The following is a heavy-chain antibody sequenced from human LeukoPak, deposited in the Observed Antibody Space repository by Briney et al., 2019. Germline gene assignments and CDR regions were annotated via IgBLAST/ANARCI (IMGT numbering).Heavy chain of an antibody. CDR1: GYTFTSYG. Sequence: ASVKVSCKASGYTFTSYGISWVRQAPGQGLEWMGWISAYNGNTNYAQKLQGRVTMTTDTSTSTAYMELRSLRSDDTAVYYCARLGYYDFWGGYIAYYYYYMDVWGKGTTVTVSS. CDR2: ISAYNGNT. CDR3: ARLGYYDFWGGYIAYYYYYMDV. D-gene: IGHD3-3*01. V-gene: IGHV1-18*01. J-gene: IGHJ6*03.